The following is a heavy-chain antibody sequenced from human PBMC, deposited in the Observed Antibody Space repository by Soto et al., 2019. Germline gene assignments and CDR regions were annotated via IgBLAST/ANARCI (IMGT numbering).Heavy chain of an antibody. CDR1: GFTFSDYY. CDR2: ISSSSSHT. Sequence: GGSLRLSCAASGFTFSDYYMSWIRQAPGKGLEWVSYISSSSSHTNYADSVKGRFTISRDNAKNSLYLQMNSLRAEDTAVYYCAREDCSSTSCYDVYFQHWGQGTLVTVSS. CDR3: AREDCSSTSCYDVYFQH. V-gene: IGHV3-11*06. J-gene: IGHJ1*01. D-gene: IGHD2-2*01.